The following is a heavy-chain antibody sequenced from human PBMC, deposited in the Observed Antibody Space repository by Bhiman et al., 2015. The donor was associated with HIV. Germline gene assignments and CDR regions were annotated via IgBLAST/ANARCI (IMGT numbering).Heavy chain of an antibody. J-gene: IGHJ4*02. CDR1: GFSFDKYW. CDR2: IKQDGSEK. V-gene: IGHV3-7*05. D-gene: IGHD2-15*01. Sequence: EVQLVESGGGLVQPGGSLRLSCVASGFSFDKYWMHWVRQAPGKGLEWVANIKQDGSEKHYVDSVKGRFTISKDNAKNSLYLQMNSLGAEDTAMYYCTRDFGSWGQGTLVTVSS. CDR3: TRDFGS.